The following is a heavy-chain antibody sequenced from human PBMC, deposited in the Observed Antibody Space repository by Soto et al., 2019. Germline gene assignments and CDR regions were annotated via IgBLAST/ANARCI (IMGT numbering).Heavy chain of an antibody. CDR1: GFTFDDYA. Sequence: EVQLLESGGDLVQPGRSLRLSCAASGFTFDDYAMHWVRQAPGKGLEWVSGISWNSGSIGYADSVKGRFTISRDNAKNSLYLQMNSLRAEDTALYYCAKDQRPGIAAAGTPYWGQGTLVTVSS. CDR3: AKDQRPGIAAAGTPY. V-gene: IGHV3-9*01. J-gene: IGHJ4*02. CDR2: ISWNSGSI. D-gene: IGHD6-13*01.